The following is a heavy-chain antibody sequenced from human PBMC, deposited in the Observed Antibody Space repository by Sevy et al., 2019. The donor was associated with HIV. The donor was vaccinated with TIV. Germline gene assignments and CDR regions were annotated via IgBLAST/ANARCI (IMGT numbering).Heavy chain of an antibody. V-gene: IGHV4-34*01. CDR3: AGGSQARYSSGFNY. CDR2: INHSGST. J-gene: IGHJ4*02. D-gene: IGHD6-19*01. Sequence: SETLSLTCAVYGGSFSGYYWSWIRQPPGKGLEWIGEINHSGSTNYNPSLKSRVTISVDTSKNQFSLKLSSVTAADTAVYYCAGGSQARYSSGFNYWGQGTLVTVSS. CDR1: GGSFSGYY.